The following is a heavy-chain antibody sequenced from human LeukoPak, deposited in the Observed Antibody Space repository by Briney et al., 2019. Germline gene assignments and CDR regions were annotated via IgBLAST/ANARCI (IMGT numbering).Heavy chain of an antibody. CDR1: GGSISSYY. V-gene: IGHV4-4*07. Sequence: MSSETLSLTCTVSGGSISSYYWSWIRQPAGKGLEWIGRIYTSGSTNYNPSLKSRVTMSVDTSKNQFSLKLSSVTAADTAVYYCASGSRSWGYFDYWGQGTLVTVSS. CDR3: ASGSRSWGYFDY. CDR2: IYTSGST. J-gene: IGHJ4*02. D-gene: IGHD6-13*01.